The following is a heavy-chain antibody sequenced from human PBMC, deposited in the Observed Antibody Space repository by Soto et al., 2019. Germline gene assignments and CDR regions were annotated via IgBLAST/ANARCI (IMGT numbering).Heavy chain of an antibody. CDR2: ISRTGDSA. Sequence: EVHLLESGGALVQPGGSLTLSCAASGFSFSDYAMSWVRQAPGKGLEWVSSISRTGDSAYYADSVKGRFAISRDRSKNRLSLQMNSRRVEDMVVYYCANGPDVSGDSLNLFVSWCQGTLITVSS. V-gene: IGHV3-23*01. D-gene: IGHD2-21*01. CDR3: ANGPDVSGDSLNLFVS. CDR1: GFSFSDYA. J-gene: IGHJ5*01.